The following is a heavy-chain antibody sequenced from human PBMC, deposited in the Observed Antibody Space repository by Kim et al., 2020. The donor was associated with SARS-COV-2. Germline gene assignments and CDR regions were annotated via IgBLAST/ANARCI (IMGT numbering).Heavy chain of an antibody. CDR2: INPNSGGT. Sequence: ASVKVSCKASGYTFTGYYMHWVRQAPGQGLEWMGWINPNSGGTNYAQKFQGRVTMTRDTSISTAYMELSRLRSDDTAVYYCARSIAAAGGGRFGRVDFDYWGQGTLVTVSS. CDR3: ARSIAAAGGGRFGRVDFDY. CDR1: GYTFTGYY. V-gene: IGHV1-2*02. J-gene: IGHJ4*02. D-gene: IGHD6-13*01.